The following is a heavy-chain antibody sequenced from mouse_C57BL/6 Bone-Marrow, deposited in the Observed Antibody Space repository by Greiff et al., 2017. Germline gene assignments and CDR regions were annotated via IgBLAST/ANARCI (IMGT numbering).Heavy chain of an antibody. J-gene: IGHJ2*01. D-gene: IGHD1-1*01. Sequence: QVQLQQPGAELVKPGASVKMSCKASGYTFTSYWITWVKQRPGQGLEWIGDIYPGSGSTNYNEKFKSKATLTVDTSSSTAYMQLSSLTAEDSAVYYCARRGYYGSSRFDYWCQGTTLTVSS. CDR2: IYPGSGST. V-gene: IGHV1-55*01. CDR3: ARRGYYGSSRFDY. CDR1: GYTFTSYW.